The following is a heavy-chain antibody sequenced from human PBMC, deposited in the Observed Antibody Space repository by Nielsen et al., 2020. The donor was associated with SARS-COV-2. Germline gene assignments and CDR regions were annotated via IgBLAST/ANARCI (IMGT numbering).Heavy chain of an antibody. V-gene: IGHV3-21*01. CDR2: IGSSSSYI. D-gene: IGHD2-15*01. Sequence: GMSLRLSCAASGFTFSSYSLNWVRQAPGKGLEWVSSIGSSSSYIYYADSVKGRFTISRNNAKNSLYLQMNSLRAEDTAVYYCARGGGDFDYWGQGTLVTVSS. CDR1: GFTFSSYS. CDR3: ARGGGDFDY. J-gene: IGHJ4*02.